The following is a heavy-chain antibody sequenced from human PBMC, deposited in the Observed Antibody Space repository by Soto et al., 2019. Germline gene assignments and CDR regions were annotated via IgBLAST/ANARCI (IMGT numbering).Heavy chain of an antibody. V-gene: IGHV3-33*01. Sequence: PGGSLRLSCAASGFTFSSYGMHWVRQAPGKGLEWVAVIWYDGSNKYYADSVKGRFTISRDNSKNTLYLQMNSLRAEDTAVYYCARGNSGSYFGPFDYWGQGTLVTVSS. CDR1: GFTFSSYG. CDR2: IWYDGSNK. D-gene: IGHD3-10*01. CDR3: ARGNSGSYFGPFDY. J-gene: IGHJ4*02.